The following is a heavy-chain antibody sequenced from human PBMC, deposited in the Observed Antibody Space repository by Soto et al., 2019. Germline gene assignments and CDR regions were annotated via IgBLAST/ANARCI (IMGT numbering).Heavy chain of an antibody. D-gene: IGHD2-21*02. CDR2: IYWDDDK. V-gene: IGHV2-5*02. CDR1: GFSLSTGGVG. CDR3: AHSRCGGDCLQSYSSHYHYGMDV. Sequence: SGPTLVNPTQTLTLTCTFSGFSLSTGGVGVGWIRQPPGKALEWLALIYWDDDKRYSPSLRSRLTVTKDTSKNQVVLTMTNMDPVDTATYYCAHSRCGGDCLQSYSSHYHYGMDVWGQGTTVTVSS. J-gene: IGHJ6*02.